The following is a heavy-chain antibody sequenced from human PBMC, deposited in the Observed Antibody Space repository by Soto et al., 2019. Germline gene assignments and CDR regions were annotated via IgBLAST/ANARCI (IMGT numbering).Heavy chain of an antibody. D-gene: IGHD7-27*01. CDR3: ARDLTGHPSDY. Sequence: GGSMRLSCAASRFIVSGYSMNWVRQAPGKGLEWVSYISSSSSYINYADSVKGRFTISRDNAKNSLYLQMNSLRAEDTAVYYCARDLTGHPSDYWGQGTLVTVSS. CDR1: RFIVSGYS. J-gene: IGHJ4*02. CDR2: ISSSSSYI. V-gene: IGHV3-21*05.